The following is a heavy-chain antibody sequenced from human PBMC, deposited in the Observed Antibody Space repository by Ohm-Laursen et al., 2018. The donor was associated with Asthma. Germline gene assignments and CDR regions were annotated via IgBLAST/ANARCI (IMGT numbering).Heavy chain of an antibody. CDR3: ARDSGWNALDY. J-gene: IGHJ4*02. CDR1: GFTFSNHW. CDR2: IKPDGTEN. D-gene: IGHD1-1*01. Sequence: SLRLSCAAPGFTFSNHWMTWVRQAPGKGLEWVANIKPDGTENAYLDSVRGRFTISKDNAKNSLFLQMNSLRGEDTALYYCARDSGWNALDYWGQGTLVSVSS. V-gene: IGHV3-7*05.